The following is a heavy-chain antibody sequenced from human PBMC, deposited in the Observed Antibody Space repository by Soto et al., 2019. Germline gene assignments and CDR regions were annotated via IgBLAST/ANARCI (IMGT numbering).Heavy chain of an antibody. D-gene: IGHD6-13*01. CDR3: ARLPAAAGDNDLTFDY. CDR2: IDPSDSYT. CDR1: GYSFTSYW. J-gene: IGHJ4*02. V-gene: IGHV5-10-1*01. Sequence: EVQLVQSGAEVKKPGESLRISCKGSGYSFTSYWISWVRQMPGKGLEWMGRIDPSDSYTNYSPSFQGHVTISADKSISNAYLQWSSLKASDPAMYYCARLPAAAGDNDLTFDYWGQGTLVTVSS.